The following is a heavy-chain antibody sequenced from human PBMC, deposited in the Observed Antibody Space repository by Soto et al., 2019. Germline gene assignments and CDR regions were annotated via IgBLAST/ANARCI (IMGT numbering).Heavy chain of an antibody. D-gene: IGHD3-10*01. Sequence: ASVKVSCKVSGYALTELSMHWVRQAPGKGLEWMGGFDPEDGGTIYAQKFQGRVTMTEDTSTDTAYMELSSLRSEDTAVYYCATDLMVRGVPDYWGQGTLVTVSS. CDR3: ATDLMVRGVPDY. V-gene: IGHV1-24*01. CDR1: GYALTELS. CDR2: FDPEDGGT. J-gene: IGHJ4*02.